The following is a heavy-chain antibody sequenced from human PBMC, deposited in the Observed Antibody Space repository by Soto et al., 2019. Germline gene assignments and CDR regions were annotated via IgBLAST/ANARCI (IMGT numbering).Heavy chain of an antibody. CDR3: ARGGDHYFWFNEF. V-gene: IGHV1-69*01. Sequence: QEQLVQSGAEVKMRVRSVKVSSKDSGGLFSSFAISWVRQAPGHGLEWMGGIIPVVGTTNSGPKLQGRVTISADESTNTAYMELSSLTSDDTARYYCARGGDHYFWFNEFWGQGTQVTVSS. J-gene: IGHJ4*02. D-gene: IGHD3-3*01. CDR1: GGLFSSFA. CDR2: IIPVVGTT.